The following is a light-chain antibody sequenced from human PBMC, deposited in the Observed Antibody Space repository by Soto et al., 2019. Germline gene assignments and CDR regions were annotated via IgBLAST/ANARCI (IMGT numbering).Light chain of an antibody. CDR2: DAS. Sequence: EFVFTQSPDTLSLPPGERATLSCRASQSISSYLAWYQQKPGQAPRLLIYDASSRATGIPARFSGSGSGTEFTLTISSLQSEDFAVYYCQQYYNWPITFGQGTRLEIK. CDR3: QQYYNWPIT. J-gene: IGKJ5*01. CDR1: QSISSY. V-gene: IGKV3D-15*01.